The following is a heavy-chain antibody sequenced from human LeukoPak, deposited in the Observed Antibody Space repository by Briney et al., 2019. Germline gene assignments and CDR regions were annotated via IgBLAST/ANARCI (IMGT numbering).Heavy chain of an antibody. D-gene: IGHD5-18*01. CDR2: INTNTGNP. Sequence: GASVKVSCKASGYTFTSYGISWVRQAPGQGLEWMGWINTNTGNPRYAQGFTGRFVFSLDTSVNTAYLDISTLEAEDTAVYYCARGYSHDREGALDIWGQGTLVTVSS. CDR3: ARGYSHDREGALDI. CDR1: GYTFTSYG. V-gene: IGHV7-4-1*02. J-gene: IGHJ4*02.